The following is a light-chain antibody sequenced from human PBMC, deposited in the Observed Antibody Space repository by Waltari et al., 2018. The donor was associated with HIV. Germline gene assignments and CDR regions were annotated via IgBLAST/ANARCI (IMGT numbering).Light chain of an antibody. CDR1: SSDLGRYNY. V-gene: IGLV2-11*01. Sequence: QSALTQPRSVSGSPGQSVTISCTGISSDLGRYNYVSWYQQDPCKAPKLMLFDVNKRPSGVPARFSGSKSGNTASLTISGLQAEDEADYYCCSNAGSHVVFGGGTKVTVL. J-gene: IGLJ2*01. CDR2: DVN. CDR3: CSNAGSHVV.